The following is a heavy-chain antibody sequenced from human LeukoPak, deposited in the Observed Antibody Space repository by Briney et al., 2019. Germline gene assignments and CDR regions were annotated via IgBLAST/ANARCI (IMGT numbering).Heavy chain of an antibody. Sequence: GGSLRLSCAASGFTFSSAWMTWVRQAAGKGLEWVGRIKGKTDGGTPDYAAPVKGRFTISRDHSEDTLYLQMNSLKTEDTAVYYCILAAAGPAYWGQGALVTVSS. CDR3: ILAAAGPAY. D-gene: IGHD6-13*01. CDR1: GFTFSSAW. CDR2: IKGKTDGGTP. J-gene: IGHJ4*02. V-gene: IGHV3-15*01.